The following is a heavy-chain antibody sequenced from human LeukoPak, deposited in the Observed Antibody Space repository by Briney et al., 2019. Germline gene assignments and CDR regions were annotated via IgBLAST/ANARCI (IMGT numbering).Heavy chain of an antibody. V-gene: IGHV3-64D*06. Sequence: PGGSLRLSCAASGFIFSSYAMHWVRQAPGKGLEYVSGIPSNGGTTYYADSVKGRFTISRDNSKNTLYLQMSSLRAEDTAVYFCVRDRVVVTATFDCWGQGTLVTVSS. CDR1: GFIFSSYA. J-gene: IGHJ4*02. CDR2: IPSNGGTT. D-gene: IGHD2-21*02. CDR3: VRDRVVVTATFDC.